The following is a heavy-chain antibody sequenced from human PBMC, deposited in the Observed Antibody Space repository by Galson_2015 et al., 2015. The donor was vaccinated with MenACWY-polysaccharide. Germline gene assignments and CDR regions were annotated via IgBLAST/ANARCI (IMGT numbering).Heavy chain of an antibody. CDR2: IWYDGSNK. V-gene: IGHV3-33*01. D-gene: IGHD3-3*01. CDR3: ARGYYDSLGSMDV. J-gene: IGHJ6*03. Sequence: SLRLSCAASGFTFSSYGMHWVRQAPGKGLEWVAVIWYDGSNKYYADSVKGRFTISRDNSKNTLYLQMNSLRAEDTAVYYCARGYYDSLGSMDVWGKGTTVTVSS. CDR1: GFTFSSYG.